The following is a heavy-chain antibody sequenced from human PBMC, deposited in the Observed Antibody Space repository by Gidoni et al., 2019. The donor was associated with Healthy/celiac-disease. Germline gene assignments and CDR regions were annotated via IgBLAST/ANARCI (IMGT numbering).Heavy chain of an antibody. D-gene: IGHD2-15*01. J-gene: IGHJ4*02. CDR2: ISYDGSNK. Sequence: QVQLVESGGGVVQPGRSLRLSCAASGFTFSSYAMHWVRQAPGKGLEWVAVISYDGSNKYYADSVKGRFTISRDNSKNTLYPQMNSLRAEDTAVYYCARDPRGGTGTGDYWGQGTLVTVSS. CDR3: ARDPRGGTGTGDY. V-gene: IGHV3-30-3*01. CDR1: GFTFSSYA.